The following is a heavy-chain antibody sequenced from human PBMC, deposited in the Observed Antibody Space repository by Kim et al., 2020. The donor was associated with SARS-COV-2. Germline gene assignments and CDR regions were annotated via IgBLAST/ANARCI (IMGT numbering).Heavy chain of an antibody. CDR2: ISYDGSNK. J-gene: IGHJ4*02. CDR1: GFTFSSYG. CDR3: AKGGEYYDFWSGPFDY. V-gene: IGHV3-30*18. Sequence: GGSLRLSCAASGFTFSSYGMHWVRQAPGKGLEWVAVISYDGSNKYYADSVKGRFTISRDNSKNTLYLQMNSLRAEDTAVYYCAKGGEYYDFWSGPFDYWGQGTLVTVSS. D-gene: IGHD3-3*01.